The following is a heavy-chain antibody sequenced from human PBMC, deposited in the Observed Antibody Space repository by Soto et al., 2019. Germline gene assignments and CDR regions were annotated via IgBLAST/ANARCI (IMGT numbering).Heavy chain of an antibody. D-gene: IGHD3-10*01. J-gene: IGHJ4*02. CDR1: GGSISISSYY. CDR3: ASKHQGVISDHFDY. V-gene: IGHV4-39*07. Sequence: SETLSLTCTVSGGSISISSYYWGLIRHPPGKGLEWIGSIYYSGSTYYNPSLKSRVTIPVDTSKNQFSLKLSSVTAADTAVYYCASKHQGVISDHFDYWGQGTLVTVSS. CDR2: IYYSGST.